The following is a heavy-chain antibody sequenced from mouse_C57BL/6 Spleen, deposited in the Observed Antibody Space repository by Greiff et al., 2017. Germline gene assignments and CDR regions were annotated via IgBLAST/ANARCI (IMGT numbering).Heavy chain of an antibody. J-gene: IGHJ3*01. V-gene: IGHV1-69*01. CDR3: ASSYSNYVGFAY. Sequence: VQLQQSGAELVMPGASVKLSCKASGYTFTSYWMHWVKQRPGQGLEWIGEIDPSDSYTNYNQKFKGKSTLTVDKSSSTAYMQLSSLTSEDSAVYYCASSYSNYVGFAYWGQGTLVTVSA. CDR2: IDPSDSYT. CDR1: GYTFTSYW. D-gene: IGHD2-5*01.